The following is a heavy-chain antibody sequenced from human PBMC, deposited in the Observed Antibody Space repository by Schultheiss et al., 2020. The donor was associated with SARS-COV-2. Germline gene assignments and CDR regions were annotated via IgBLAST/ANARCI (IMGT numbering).Heavy chain of an antibody. CDR3: ARGDIMGSPFWY. D-gene: IGHD2-15*01. J-gene: IGHJ4*02. CDR1: GGSISSYY. CDR2: IYYSGST. V-gene: IGHV4-59*08. Sequence: SETLSLTCTVSGGSISSYYWSWIRQPPGKGLEWIGYIYYSGSTNYNPSLKSRVTISVDTSKNQFSLKLSSVTAADTAVYYCARGDIMGSPFWYWGQGTLVTVSS.